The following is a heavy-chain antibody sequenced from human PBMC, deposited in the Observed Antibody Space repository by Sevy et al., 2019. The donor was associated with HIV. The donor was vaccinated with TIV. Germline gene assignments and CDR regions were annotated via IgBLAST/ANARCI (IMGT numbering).Heavy chain of an antibody. CDR3: AGENAWGRGYS. Sequence: SETLSLTCTVSGGSITSLYWNWIRQPPGKGLEWIANIYYNGHLNYNPSLKSRGTLSLDTSKNQFSLRLSSVTAADTAMYYCAGENAWGRGYSWGQGTLVTVSS. J-gene: IGHJ4*02. CDR2: IYYNGHL. D-gene: IGHD1-26*01. V-gene: IGHV4-59*08. CDR1: GGSITSLY.